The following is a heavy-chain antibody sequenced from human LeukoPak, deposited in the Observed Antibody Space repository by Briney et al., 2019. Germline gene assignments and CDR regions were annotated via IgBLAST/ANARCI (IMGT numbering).Heavy chain of an antibody. Sequence: ASVKVSCKASGFTFTSSAMQWVRQARGQRLEWIGWIVVGSGNTNYAQKFQERVTITRDMSTSTAYMELSSLRSEDTAVYYRAAEYPNCSGGSCYFGWFDPWGQGTLVTVSS. J-gene: IGHJ5*02. CDR1: GFTFTSSA. V-gene: IGHV1-58*02. CDR3: AAEYPNCSGGSCYFGWFDP. D-gene: IGHD2-15*01. CDR2: IVVGSGNT.